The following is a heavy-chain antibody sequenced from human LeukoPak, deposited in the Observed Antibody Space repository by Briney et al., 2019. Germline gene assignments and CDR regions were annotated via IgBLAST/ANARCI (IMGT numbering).Heavy chain of an antibody. CDR2: IWYDGSNK. CDR3: ARDERFGELFYGMDV. J-gene: IGHJ6*04. Sequence: GRSLRLSCAASGFTFSSYGMHWVRQVPGKGLERVAVIWYDGSNKYYADSVKGRFTISRDNSKNTLYLQMNSLRAEDTAVYYCARDERFGELFYGMDVWGKGTTVTVSS. CDR1: GFTFSSYG. V-gene: IGHV3-33*01. D-gene: IGHD3-10*01.